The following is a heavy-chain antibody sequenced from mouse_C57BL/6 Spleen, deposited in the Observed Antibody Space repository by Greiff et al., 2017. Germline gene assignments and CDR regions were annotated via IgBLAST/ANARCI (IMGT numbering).Heavy chain of an antibody. CDR2: IYPGDGDT. J-gene: IGHJ3*01. D-gene: IGHD2-4*01. Sequence: VQLQQSGPELVKPGASVKISCKASGYAFSSSWMNWVKQRPGKGLEWIGRIYPGDGDTNYNGKFKGKATLTADKSSSTAYMQLSSLTSEDSAVYFCACYDYDSWFAYWGQGTLVTVSA. CDR3: ACYDYDSWFAY. CDR1: GYAFSSSW. V-gene: IGHV1-82*01.